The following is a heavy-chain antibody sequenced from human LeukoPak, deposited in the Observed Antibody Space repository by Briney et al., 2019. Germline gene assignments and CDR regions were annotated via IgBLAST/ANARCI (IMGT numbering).Heavy chain of an antibody. CDR1: GDSINSYY. Sequence: SETLSLTCTVSGDSINSYYWSWIRQPAGKGLEWIGRFYTSESTNYNPSLKTRVTVSVDTSKNQFSLKLSSVAAADTAVYYCARGPSKVVSGRGWYFGLWGRGTLVTVSS. V-gene: IGHV4-4*07. J-gene: IGHJ2*01. CDR2: FYTSEST. CDR3: ARGPSKVVSGRGWYFGL. D-gene: IGHD6-19*01.